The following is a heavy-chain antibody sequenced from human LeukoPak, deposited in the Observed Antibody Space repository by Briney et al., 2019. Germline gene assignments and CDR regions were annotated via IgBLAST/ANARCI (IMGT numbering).Heavy chain of an antibody. CDR1: GYTFTSYG. Sequence: ASVKVSCKASGYTFTSYGISWVRQAPGQGLEWMGWISAYNGNTNYAQKLQGRVTMTRDTSISTAYMELSRLRSDDTAVYYCARRVVVAAINWFDPWGQGTLVTVSS. D-gene: IGHD2-15*01. V-gene: IGHV1-18*01. J-gene: IGHJ5*02. CDR2: ISAYNGNT. CDR3: ARRVVVAAINWFDP.